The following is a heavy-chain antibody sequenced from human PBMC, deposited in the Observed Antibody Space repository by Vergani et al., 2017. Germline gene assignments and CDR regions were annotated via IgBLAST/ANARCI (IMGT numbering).Heavy chain of an antibody. CDR1: GFTFSTYV. V-gene: IGHV3-23*01. Sequence: EVQLLESGGSLKQPGGSVRLSCAASGFTFSTYVMHWVRQAPGKGLEWVSALTGGGGSTYYADSVKGRFIISRNNSRDTLYLQMNSLRPDNTATYCCVKGAEGYESFFDSWGQGTLVTVSS. CDR2: LTGGGGST. CDR3: VKGAEGYESFFDS. J-gene: IGHJ4*02. D-gene: IGHD5-12*01.